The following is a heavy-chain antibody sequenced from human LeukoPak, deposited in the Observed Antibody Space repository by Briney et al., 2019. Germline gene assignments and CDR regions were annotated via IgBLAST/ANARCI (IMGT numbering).Heavy chain of an antibody. CDR3: ARDIANWGSIFNY. CDR1: GFTFGDYA. Sequence: GGSLRLSCTTAGFTFGDYAESWVRQAPGKGLEWVALISYDGSNKYVDSVKGRFTISRDNSKNTVYLQMNSLRAADTAVYFCARDIANWGSIFNYWGQGTLVTVSS. V-gene: IGHV3-30-3*01. D-gene: IGHD7-27*01. J-gene: IGHJ4*02. CDR2: ISYDGSNK.